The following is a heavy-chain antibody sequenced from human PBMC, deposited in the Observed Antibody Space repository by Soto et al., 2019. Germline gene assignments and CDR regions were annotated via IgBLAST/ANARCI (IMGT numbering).Heavy chain of an antibody. J-gene: IGHJ5*02. CDR3: ARDAISMVRGTNNWSEP. CDR2: ISGNGIAT. Sequence: GGSLRLSCEASGFIVSDHAMSWVRQAPGKGLEWVSAISGNGIATYYADSVKGRFTISRDNSKNTLYLQMNRLRADDTAVYYCARDAISMVRGTNNWSEPWGHGTLVTASS. D-gene: IGHD3-10*01. CDR1: GFIVSDHA. V-gene: IGHV3-23*01.